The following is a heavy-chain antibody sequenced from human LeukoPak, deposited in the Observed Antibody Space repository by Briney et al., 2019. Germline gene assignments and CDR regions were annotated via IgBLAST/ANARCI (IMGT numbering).Heavy chain of an antibody. D-gene: IGHD3-3*01. V-gene: IGHV3-21*04. J-gene: IGHJ6*03. CDR3: AKDSALCYDFWSGYLGALYYYYMDV. Sequence: PGGSLRLSCAASGFTFSTYSMNWVRQAPGKGLEWVSFISGSSSYIYYADSVKGRFTISRDNAKNSLYLQMNSLRAEDTAVYYCAKDSALCYDFWSGYLGALYYYYMDVWGKGTTVTVSS. CDR2: ISGSSSYI. CDR1: GFTFSTYS.